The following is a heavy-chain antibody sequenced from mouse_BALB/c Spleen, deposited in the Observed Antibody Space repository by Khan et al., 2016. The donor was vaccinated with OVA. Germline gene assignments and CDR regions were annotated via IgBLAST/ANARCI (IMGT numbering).Heavy chain of an antibody. CDR3: ATSYFYGYCFDY. V-gene: IGHV5-17*02. J-gene: IGHJ2*01. D-gene: IGHD1-1*01. CDR1: GFTFSSYG. CDR2: ISGDSNTI. Sequence: EVQLVESGGDLVQPGGSRKLSCAASGFTFSSYGMHWVRQAPEKGLEWVAYISGDSNTIYYADTVKGRFTISSDNPRNTLFLQMISLMSEDTAMYYCATSYFYGYCFDYWGRGTTLTVSS.